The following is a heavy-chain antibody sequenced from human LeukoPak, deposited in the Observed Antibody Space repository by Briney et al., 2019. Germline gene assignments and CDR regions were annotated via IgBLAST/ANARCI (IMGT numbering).Heavy chain of an antibody. CDR1: GYTFTGYY. J-gene: IGHJ6*02. CDR2: INPNSGGT. V-gene: IGHV1-2*04. Sequence: ASVKVSCKASGYTFTGYYMHWVRQAPGQGLEWMGWINPNSGGTNYAQKFQGWVTMTRDTSISTAYMELSRLRSDDTAVYYCARDFGRDDYYGMDVWGQGTTVTVSS. D-gene: IGHD5-24*01. CDR3: ARDFGRDDYYGMDV.